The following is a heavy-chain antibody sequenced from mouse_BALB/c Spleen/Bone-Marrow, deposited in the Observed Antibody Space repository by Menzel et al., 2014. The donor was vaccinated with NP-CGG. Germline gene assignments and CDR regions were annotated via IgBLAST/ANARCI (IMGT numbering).Heavy chain of an antibody. CDR3: ARSPYGNHFDY. D-gene: IGHD2-10*02. CDR1: GFTFSSYY. Sequence: EVNVVESGGGLVKLGGSLKLSCAASGFTFSSYYMSWVRQTPEKRLELVAAINSNGGSTYYPDTVKGRFTISRDNAKNTLYLQMSSLKSEDTALYYCARSPYGNHFDYWGQGTTLTVSP. CDR2: INSNGGST. V-gene: IGHV5-6-2*01. J-gene: IGHJ2*01.